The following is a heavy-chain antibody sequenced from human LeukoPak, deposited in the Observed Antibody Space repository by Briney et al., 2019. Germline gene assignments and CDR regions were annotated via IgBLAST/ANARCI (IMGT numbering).Heavy chain of an antibody. Sequence: GSSVKVSCKASGGTFSSYAISWVRQAPGQGLEWMGGIIPIFGTANYAQKFQGRVTITTDESTSTAYMELSSLRSEDTAVYYCARGIGYNWNYGDFDYWGQGTLVTVSS. CDR2: IIPIFGTA. D-gene: IGHD1-7*01. CDR1: GGTFSSYA. CDR3: ARGIGYNWNYGDFDY. V-gene: IGHV1-69*05. J-gene: IGHJ4*02.